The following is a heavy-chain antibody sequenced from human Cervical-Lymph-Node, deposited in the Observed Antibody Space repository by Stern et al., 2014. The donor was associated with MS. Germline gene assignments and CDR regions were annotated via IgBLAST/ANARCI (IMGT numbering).Heavy chain of an antibody. CDR3: ARVHGSGSSYGGARFDP. V-gene: IGHV1-3*01. CDR2: INAGNGNT. CDR1: GYTFTSYA. D-gene: IGHD3-10*01. Sequence: VQLVQSGAEVKKPGASVKGSCKASGYTFTSYAMHWVRQAPGQRLEWMGWINAGNGNTKYSQKFQGRVTITRDTSASTAYMELSSLRSEDTAVYYCARVHGSGSSYGGARFDPWGQGTLVTVSS. J-gene: IGHJ5*02.